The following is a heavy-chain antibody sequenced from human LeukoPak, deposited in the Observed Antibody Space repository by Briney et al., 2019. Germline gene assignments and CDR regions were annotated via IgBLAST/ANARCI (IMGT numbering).Heavy chain of an antibody. J-gene: IGHJ3*02. V-gene: IGHV3-7*01. CDR2: VKQDESEK. D-gene: IGHD3-22*01. CDR1: GFTFSNYW. CDR3: ARDRDYNDDRTDYYYDAFDI. Sequence: GGSLRLSCAGSGFTFSNYWMTWVRQAPGKGLEWVANVKQDESEKHYVDSVKGRFTISRDNAKSSLYLRMDSLRVEDTAVYYCARDRDYNDDRTDYYYDAFDIWGQGTTVTVSS.